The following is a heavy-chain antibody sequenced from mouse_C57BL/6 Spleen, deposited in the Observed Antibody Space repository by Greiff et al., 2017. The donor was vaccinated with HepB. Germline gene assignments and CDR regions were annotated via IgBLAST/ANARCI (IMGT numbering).Heavy chain of an antibody. V-gene: IGHV1-18*01. Sequence: VQLQQSGPELVKPGASVKIPCKASGYTFTDYNMDWVKQSHGKSLEWIGDINPNNGGTIYNQKFKGKVTLTVDKSSSTAYMELRSLTSEDTAVYYCARDNRESSAMDYWGKGTSVTVSS. CDR2: INPNNGGT. J-gene: IGHJ4*01. CDR1: GYTFTDYN. CDR3: ARDNRESSAMDY.